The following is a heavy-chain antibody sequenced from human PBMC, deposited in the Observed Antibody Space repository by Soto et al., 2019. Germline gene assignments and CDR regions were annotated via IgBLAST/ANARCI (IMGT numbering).Heavy chain of an antibody. CDR2: IYSSGST. J-gene: IGHJ4*02. CDR3: EQGITGNDFDY. V-gene: IGHV4-59*01. CDR1: GGSISSYY. Sequence: PSETLSLTCTVSGGSISSYYWSWIRQPPGKGLEWIGYIYSSGSTNYNPSLKSRVTISLDTSKNQFSLKLSSVTAADTAVYYCEQGITGNDFDYWGQGTLVTAPQ. D-gene: IGHD1-20*01.